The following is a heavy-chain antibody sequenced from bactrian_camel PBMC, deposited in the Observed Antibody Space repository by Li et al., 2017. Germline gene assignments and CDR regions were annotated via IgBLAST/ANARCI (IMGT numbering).Heavy chain of an antibody. V-gene: IGHV3S57*01. Sequence: HVQLVESGGGSVEAGGSLRLSCVLSRDSSISWRCMGWFRQAPGKEREGIATIDKAGKTSYADSVKGRFTTFKDYAKNTLYLQMNSLKPEDTAMYTCAAATRYSDSCAFAYWGQGTQVTVS. CDR2: IDKAGKT. J-gene: IGHJ6*01. CDR3: AAATRYSDSCAFAY. CDR1: RDSSISWR. D-gene: IGHD4*01.